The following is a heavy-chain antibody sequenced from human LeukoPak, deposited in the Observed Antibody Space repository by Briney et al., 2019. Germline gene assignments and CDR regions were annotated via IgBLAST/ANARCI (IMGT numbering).Heavy chain of an antibody. CDR2: INPNNGGT. J-gene: IGHJ4*02. CDR3: ARVQSHCSSTSCYTVDY. CDR1: GYTFTSYY. Sequence: ASVKVSCKASGYTFTSYYVHWVRQAPGQGLEWMGGINPNNGGTNYEQKFQGRVTMTRDTSISTAYMELTRLTFDDTAVYYCARVQSHCSSTSCYTVDYWGQGTLVTVSS. D-gene: IGHD2-2*02. V-gene: IGHV1-2*02.